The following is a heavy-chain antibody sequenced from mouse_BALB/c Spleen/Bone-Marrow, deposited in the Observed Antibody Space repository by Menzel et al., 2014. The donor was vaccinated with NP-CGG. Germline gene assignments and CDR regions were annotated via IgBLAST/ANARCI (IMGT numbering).Heavy chain of an antibody. J-gene: IGHJ3*01. V-gene: IGHV14-3*02. CDR3: ARYYYGSSLFAY. D-gene: IGHD1-1*01. CDR2: IDPANGNT. CDR1: GFNIKDTY. Sequence: VQLKESGAELVKPGASVKLSCIASGFNIKDTYMYWVKQRPEQGLEWIGRIDPANGNTKYDPKFQDKATITADTSSNTAYLQLSSLTSEDTAVYYCARYYYGSSLFAYWGQGTLVTVSA.